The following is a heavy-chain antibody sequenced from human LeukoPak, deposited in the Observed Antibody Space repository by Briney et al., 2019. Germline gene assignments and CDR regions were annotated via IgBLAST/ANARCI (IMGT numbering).Heavy chain of an antibody. J-gene: IGHJ4*02. CDR1: GGSISSGTYS. D-gene: IGHD4-17*01. CDR2: IYYSGST. V-gene: IGHV4-30-2*01. Sequence: KASETLSLTCAVSGGSISSGTYSWGWIRQPPGKGLEWIGYIYYSGSTYYNPSLKSRVTISVDRSKNQFSLNLTSVTAADTAVYYCARGPTTVTPGYNYWGQGTLVTVSS. CDR3: ARGPTTVTPGYNY.